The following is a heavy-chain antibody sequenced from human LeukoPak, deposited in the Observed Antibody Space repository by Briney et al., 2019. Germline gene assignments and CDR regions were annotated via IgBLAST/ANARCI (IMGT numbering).Heavy chain of an antibody. V-gene: IGHV1-2*06. Sequence: ASVKVSCKASGYTFTGYYMHWVRQAPGQGLEWMGRINPNSGGTNYAQKFQGRVTMTRDTSISTAYMEQSRLRSDDTAVYYCAGGYYYGSGSYPLGYYYYYMDVWGKGTTVTVSS. D-gene: IGHD3-10*01. CDR1: GYTFTGYY. CDR3: AGGYYYGSGSYPLGYYYYYMDV. J-gene: IGHJ6*03. CDR2: INPNSGGT.